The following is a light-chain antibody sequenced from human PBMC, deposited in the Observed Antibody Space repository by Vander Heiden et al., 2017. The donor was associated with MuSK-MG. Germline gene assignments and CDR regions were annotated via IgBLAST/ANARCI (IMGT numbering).Light chain of an antibody. J-gene: IGLJ2*01. CDR1: RLGEKY. V-gene: IGLV3-1*01. CDR2: QDT. CDR3: RWWDISAVL. Sequence: SYELTQPPSVSVFPGQTASITCSGYRLGEKYTCWYQQRAGQSPVLVIYQDTKRPSRIPQRFSGSISRNTATLTISEAQAADEAFYYCRWWDISAVLFGRGTKLTVL.